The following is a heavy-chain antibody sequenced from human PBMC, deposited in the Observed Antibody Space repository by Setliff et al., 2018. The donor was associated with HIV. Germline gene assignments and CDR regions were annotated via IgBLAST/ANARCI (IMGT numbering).Heavy chain of an antibody. Sequence: PGGSLRLSCAASGFTFKTDAMHWVRQAPGKGLEWVAFIWYDGSNKEYGDSVKGRFTISRDNSKNMVYLEMNSLRADDTAVYYCARDFCGSSCSSGYGYFDHWGQGTLVTVSS. V-gene: IGHV3-33*01. CDR1: GFTFKTDA. J-gene: IGHJ4*02. D-gene: IGHD2-15*01. CDR3: ARDFCGSSCSSGYGYFDH. CDR2: IWYDGSNK.